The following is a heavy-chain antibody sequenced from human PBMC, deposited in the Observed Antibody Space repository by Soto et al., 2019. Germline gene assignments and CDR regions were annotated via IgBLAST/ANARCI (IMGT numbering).Heavy chain of an antibody. Sequence: GGSLRLSCAASGLFFSSYGMHWVRQAPGKGLEWVAVISDDGSKKWYTDSVKGRFTISRDNSKNTLYLQMNSLRAEDTAMYYCAKDRSSSSADVYYYYGMDFWGQGTTVTVSS. V-gene: IGHV3-30*18. CDR2: ISDDGSKK. J-gene: IGHJ6*02. CDR3: AKDRSSSSADVYYYYGMDF. D-gene: IGHD6-6*01. CDR1: GLFFSSYG.